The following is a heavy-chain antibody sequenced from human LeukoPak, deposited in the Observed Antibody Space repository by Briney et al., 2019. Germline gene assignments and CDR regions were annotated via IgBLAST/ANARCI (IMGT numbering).Heavy chain of an antibody. J-gene: IGHJ4*02. Sequence: MSGGSLRLSCAASGFTFSSYTMNWVRQAPGKGLGWVSSIDNDGSYIYYADSVKGRFTPSRDNAENSVHLQMISLRAEDTAVYYCATKYSAGWLFDYWGQGTLVTVSS. CDR1: GFTFSSYT. D-gene: IGHD5-12*01. CDR3: ATKYSAGWLFDY. V-gene: IGHV3-21*01. CDR2: IDNDGSYI.